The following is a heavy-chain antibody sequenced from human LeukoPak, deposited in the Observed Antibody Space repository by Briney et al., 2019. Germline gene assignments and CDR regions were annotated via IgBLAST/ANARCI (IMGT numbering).Heavy chain of an antibody. CDR1: GFTFSNFA. J-gene: IGHJ4*02. Sequence: PGGSLRLSCAASGFTFSNFAMNWVRQAPGKGLEWVSIIIGSGVGTYATYYPDSVKGRFTISRDNAKNSLYLQMNSLRAEDMALYYCAKGDCSSTSCSFDYWGQGTLVTVSS. D-gene: IGHD2-2*01. CDR3: AKGDCSSTSCSFDY. V-gene: IGHV3-23*01. CDR2: IIGSGVGTYAT.